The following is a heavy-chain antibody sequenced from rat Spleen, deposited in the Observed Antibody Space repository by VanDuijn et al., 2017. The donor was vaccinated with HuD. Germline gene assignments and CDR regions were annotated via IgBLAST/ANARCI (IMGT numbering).Heavy chain of an antibody. CDR2: IIYDGSST. V-gene: IGHV5-7*01. CDR1: GFAFSDYN. J-gene: IGHJ2*01. Sequence: EVQLVESGGGLVQPGRSLKLSCAASGFAFSDYNMAWVRQAPKKGLEWVATIIYDGSSTYYRDSVKGRFTISRDNAKSTLYLQMDSLRSEDTATYYCARDIAAIDYFVYWGQGVMVTVSS. D-gene: IGHD1-2*01. CDR3: ARDIAAIDYFVY.